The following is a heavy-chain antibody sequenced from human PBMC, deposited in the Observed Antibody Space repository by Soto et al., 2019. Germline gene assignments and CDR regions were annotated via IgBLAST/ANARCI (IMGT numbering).Heavy chain of an antibody. CDR2: IDPSDSYT. Sequence: PGLSLKIACKGSGYSSTSYWISWVRQMPGKGLARMGRIDPSDSYTNYSPSLQGHVTISADKSISTAYLQWTSLKASATAMYYCARQSQRRDGYVPYWGQGTRVAVSS. CDR3: ARQSQRRDGYVPY. V-gene: IGHV5-10-1*01. CDR1: GYSSTSYW. D-gene: IGHD5-12*01. J-gene: IGHJ4*02.